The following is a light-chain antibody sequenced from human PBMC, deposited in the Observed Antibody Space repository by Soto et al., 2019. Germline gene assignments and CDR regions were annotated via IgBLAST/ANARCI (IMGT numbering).Light chain of an antibody. CDR3: QHYNSYSEA. V-gene: IGKV1-27*01. CDR1: QGISHV. CDR2: AAS. Sequence: DIQMTQSPSSLSASVGDRVTSTCRASQGISHVLAWYQQRPGQLPKLLIYAASTLQSGVPSRFSGGGSGSEFTLTISSLQPDDFATYYCQHYNSYSEAFGQGTKVDSK. J-gene: IGKJ1*01.